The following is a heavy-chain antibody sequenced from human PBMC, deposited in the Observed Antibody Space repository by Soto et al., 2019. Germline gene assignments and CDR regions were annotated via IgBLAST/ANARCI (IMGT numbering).Heavy chain of an antibody. J-gene: IGHJ6*02. CDR2: IIPIFGTA. CDR1: GGTFSSYA. CDR3: GRGRRGSSLFGYYYYGMDA. D-gene: IGHD6-6*01. Sequence: QVQLVQSGAEVKKPGSSVKVSCKASGGTFSSYAISWVRQAPGQGLEWMGGIIPIFGTANYAQKFQGRVTITADESTPTASRELSSLRSEDTAVYYCGRGRRGSSLFGYYYYGMDAWGQGTTATVSS. V-gene: IGHV1-69*01.